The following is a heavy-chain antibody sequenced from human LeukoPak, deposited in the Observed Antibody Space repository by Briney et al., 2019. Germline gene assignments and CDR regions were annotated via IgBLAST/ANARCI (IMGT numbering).Heavy chain of an antibody. CDR1: GFTFSSCS. J-gene: IGHJ4*02. Sequence: PGGSLRLSCAASGFTFSSCSMSWVRQAPGKGLEWVSAVSGSGGDTYNADSVKGRFTISRDNSKNTLYLQMNSLRADDTAVYYCARDGFSSSWYGRALDYWGQGTLVTVSS. V-gene: IGHV3-23*01. CDR3: ARDGFSSSWYGRALDY. D-gene: IGHD6-13*01. CDR2: VSGSGGDT.